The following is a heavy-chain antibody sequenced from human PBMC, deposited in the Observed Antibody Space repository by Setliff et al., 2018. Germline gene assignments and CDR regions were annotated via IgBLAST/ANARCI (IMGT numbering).Heavy chain of an antibody. J-gene: IGHJ4*02. CDR3: VKNPLTMPRGFFEY. Sequence: SETLSLTCTVSGGSISSMSYYWGWIRQPPGKGLEWIGSIYHSGSSYYNSSLRSRVTMSLDSSKNQFSLNLNSVTAADTAVYYCVKNPLTMPRGFFEYWGRGTLVTV. CDR2: IYHSGSS. CDR1: GGSISSMSYY. D-gene: IGHD3-3*01. V-gene: IGHV4-39*07.